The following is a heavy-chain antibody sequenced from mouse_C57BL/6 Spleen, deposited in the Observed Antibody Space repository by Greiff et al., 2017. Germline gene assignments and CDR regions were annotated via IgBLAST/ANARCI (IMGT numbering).Heavy chain of an antibody. CDR1: GYTFTSYW. V-gene: IGHV1-52*01. D-gene: IGHD1-1*01. CDR2: IDPSDSET. CDR3: GRETTGSTGYCDY. J-gene: IGHJ2*01. Sequence: QVQLPQPGAELVRPGSSVKLSCKASGYTFTSYWMHWVKPRPIQGLAWIGNIDPSDSETHYNQKFKDKATLTVDKSSSTAYMQLSSLTSEDSAVYYGGRETTGSTGYCDYWGQGTTLTVSS.